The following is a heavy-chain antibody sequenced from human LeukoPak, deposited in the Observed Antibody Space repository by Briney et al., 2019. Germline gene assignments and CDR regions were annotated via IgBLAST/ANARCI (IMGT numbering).Heavy chain of an antibody. J-gene: IGHJ4*02. CDR1: GYTFTGYY. D-gene: IGHD3-16*01. CDR3: ARSGGGGAYYYFDY. V-gene: IGHV1-2*02. CDR2: INPNSGGT. Sequence: ASVKVSCKASGYTFTGYYIQWVRQAPGQGLEWMGWINPNSGGTNYAQKFQGRVTMTRDTSISTAYMELSRLRTDDTAVYYCARSGGGGAYYYFDYWGQGTLVTVSS.